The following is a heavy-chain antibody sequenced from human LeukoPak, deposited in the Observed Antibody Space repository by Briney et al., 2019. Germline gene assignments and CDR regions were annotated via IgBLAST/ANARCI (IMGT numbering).Heavy chain of an antibody. V-gene: IGHV1-2*02. CDR2: INPNSGGT. CDR3: VRDRSSGWPTWAFDI. CDR1: GYTFTGYY. D-gene: IGHD6-19*01. J-gene: IGHJ3*02. Sequence: ASVEVSCKASGYTFTGYYMHWVRQAPGQGLEWMAWINPNSGGTNYAQKFQGRVTMTRDTSISTAYMELSRLRSDDTAVYYCVRDRSSGWPTWAFDIWGQGTMVTVSS.